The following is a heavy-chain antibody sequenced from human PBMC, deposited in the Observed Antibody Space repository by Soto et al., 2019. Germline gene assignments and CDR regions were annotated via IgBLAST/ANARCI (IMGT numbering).Heavy chain of an antibody. CDR2: ISNDGDDK. V-gene: IGHV3-30*18. CDR1: GFTFNNYG. J-gene: IGHJ4*02. Sequence: QVQLVESGGGVVQPGRSLRLSCAASGFTFNNYGIHWVRQAPGKGLEWVAVISNDGDDKYYADSVKGRFTISRDNSRNTMYLEMNKLRPEDTAMYYCAKEWRELWSAFDYWGPGTLVTVSS. D-gene: IGHD5-18*01. CDR3: AKEWRELWSAFDY.